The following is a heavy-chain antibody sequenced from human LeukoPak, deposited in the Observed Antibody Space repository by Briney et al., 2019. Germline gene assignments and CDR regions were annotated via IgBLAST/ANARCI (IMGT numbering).Heavy chain of an antibody. D-gene: IGHD3-9*01. CDR3: AKTTMTGLDAFDI. CDR2: IYYTGTT. CDR1: GGSVSSSSYY. V-gene: IGHV4-61*01. J-gene: IGHJ3*02. Sequence: PSAPLSLTCTVSGGSVSSSSYYWSWIRQPPGTGLEWIGYIYYTGTTNYNPSLKSRVTISVDTSKNQFSLKLTSVTAADTAVYYCAKTTMTGLDAFDIWGQGTMVTVSS.